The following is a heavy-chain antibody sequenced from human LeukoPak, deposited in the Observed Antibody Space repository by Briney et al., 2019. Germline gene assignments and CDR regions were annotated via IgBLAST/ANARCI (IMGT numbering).Heavy chain of an antibody. CDR3: AKRGLPDF. V-gene: IGHV3-23*01. CDR1: GFTFYTYS. CDR2: ISATGDST. J-gene: IGHJ4*02. Sequence: GGSLRLSCAASGFTFYTYSMNWVRQAPGKGLEWVSAISATGDSTYYADSVTGRFSISRDNSKNTLYVHMNSLRAEDTAVYYCAKRGLPDFWGQGTLVTVSS. D-gene: IGHD3-10*01.